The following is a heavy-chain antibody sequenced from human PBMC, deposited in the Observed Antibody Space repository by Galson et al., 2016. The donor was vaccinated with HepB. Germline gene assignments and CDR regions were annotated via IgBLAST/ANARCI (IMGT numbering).Heavy chain of an antibody. V-gene: IGHV4-59*01. J-gene: IGHJ4*02. CDR2: IKHSGTT. Sequence: LSLTCTVPGASISSSYWGWIRQPPGKGLELIGYIKHSGTTNYNPSLRSRVTISLDTSKNQVSLKLTSVTAADTAVYYCARAPGCSGGSCYAFDYWGQGTLVTVSS. D-gene: IGHD2-15*01. CDR1: GASISSSY. CDR3: ARAPGCSGGSCYAFDY.